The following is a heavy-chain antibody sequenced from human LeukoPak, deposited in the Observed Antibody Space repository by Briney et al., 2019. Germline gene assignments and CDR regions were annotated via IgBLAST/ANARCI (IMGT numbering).Heavy chain of an antibody. J-gene: IGHJ5*01. CDR3: ARDYTKSRDWNCFDY. D-gene: IGHD2-21*02. CDR2: IKQDGSEK. V-gene: IGHV3-7*01. CDR1: GFTFSSYW. Sequence: GGSLRLSCAASGFTFSSYWMSWVRQAPGKGLEWVANIKQDGSEKYYVDSVKGRFTISRDNAKNSLYLQMNSLRAEDTAVYYCARDYTKSRDWNCFDYWGQGTLVTVSS.